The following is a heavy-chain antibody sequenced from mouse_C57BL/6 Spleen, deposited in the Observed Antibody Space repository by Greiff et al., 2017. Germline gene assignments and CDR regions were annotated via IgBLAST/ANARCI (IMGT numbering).Heavy chain of an antibody. V-gene: IGHV1-80*01. D-gene: IGHD1-1*01. J-gene: IGHJ2*01. CDR1: GYAFSSYW. Sequence: QVQLQQSGAELVKPGASVKISCKASGYAFSSYWMNWVKQRPGKGLEWIGQIYPGDGDTNYNGKFKGKATLTADNSSSTAYMQLSSLTSEDSAVYFCARSGVTTEFDYWGQGTTLTVSS. CDR2: IYPGDGDT. CDR3: ARSGVTTEFDY.